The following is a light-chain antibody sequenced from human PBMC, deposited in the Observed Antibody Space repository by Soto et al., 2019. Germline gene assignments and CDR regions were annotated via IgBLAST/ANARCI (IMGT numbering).Light chain of an antibody. Sequence: EIVLTQSPGTLSLSPGERATLSCRASQSVTNNYLAWFQQKPGQAPRLLMYGASSRATGIPDRFSGSGSGTDFTLTITRLEPEDFAVYYCQQYPSSRTFGQGTKVEIK. CDR1: QSVTNNY. J-gene: IGKJ1*01. CDR2: GAS. V-gene: IGKV3-20*01. CDR3: QQYPSSRT.